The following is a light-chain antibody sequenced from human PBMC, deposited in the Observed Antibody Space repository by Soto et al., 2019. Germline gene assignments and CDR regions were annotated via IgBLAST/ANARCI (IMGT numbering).Light chain of an antibody. J-gene: IGKJ4*01. CDR2: ATS. CDR1: QSLSSY. V-gene: IGKV1-39*01. CDR3: QQSYTLSPLT. Sequence: DIQMTQSPSSLSASVGDRVTITCRASQSLSSYLNWYQQRPGKAPELLIYATSILQSGVPSRFSGSGSGTVFTLTISSLQPEDFATYFCQQSYTLSPLTFGGGTKVDIK.